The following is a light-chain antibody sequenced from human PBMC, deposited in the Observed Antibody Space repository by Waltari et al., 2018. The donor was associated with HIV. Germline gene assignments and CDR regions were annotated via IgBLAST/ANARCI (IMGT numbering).Light chain of an antibody. Sequence: DIQLTQSPSFLSAAVGDRVTISCLASLDIRRHLVCYQHKQGKAPKVLIYGAATLQSGVPSRFSGSGSGTEVTLTISNLQPEDSASFYGQQVNSYAFTFGQGTRLQIK. J-gene: IGKJ5*01. CDR1: LDIRRH. CDR3: QQVNSYAFT. V-gene: IGKV1-9*01. CDR2: GAA.